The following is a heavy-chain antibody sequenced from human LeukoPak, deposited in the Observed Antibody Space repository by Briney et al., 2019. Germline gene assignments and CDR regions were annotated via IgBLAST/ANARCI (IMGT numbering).Heavy chain of an antibody. CDR2: IDSDGGTT. CDR1: GVXFSSYS. D-gene: IGHD6-13*01. CDR3: AREDKAAGASSSAMDV. J-gene: IGHJ6*02. Sequence: PGGSLRLSCAASGVXFSSYSIHWVRQAPGKGQEWVSQIDSDGGTTNYADSVKGRFTISRDNDKNTVLLQMNSLRGDDTAVYFCAREDKAAGASSSAMDVWGQGTTVTVSS. V-gene: IGHV3-74*01.